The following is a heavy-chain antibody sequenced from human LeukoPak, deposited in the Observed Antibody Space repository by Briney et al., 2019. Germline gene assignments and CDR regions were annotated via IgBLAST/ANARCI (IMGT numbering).Heavy chain of an antibody. CDR1: GFTFSSYT. Sequence: GGSLRLSCAASGFTFSSYTMNWVRQAPGKGLEWVAVISYDGSSKYYADSVKGRFTISRDNSKNSLYLQMNSLRAEDTAVYYCARDFDRYYFDYWGQGTLVTVSS. J-gene: IGHJ4*02. CDR2: ISYDGSSK. V-gene: IGHV3-30*04. D-gene: IGHD3-9*01. CDR3: ARDFDRYYFDY.